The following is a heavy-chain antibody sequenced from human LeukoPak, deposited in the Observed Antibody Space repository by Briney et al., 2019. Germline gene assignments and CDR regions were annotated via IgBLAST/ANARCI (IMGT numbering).Heavy chain of an antibody. CDR1: GFTFSSYG. CDR2: IRYDGSNK. J-gene: IGHJ4*02. Sequence: AGGSLRLSCAASGFTFSSYGMHWVRQAPGKGLEWVAFIRYDGSNKYYADSVKGRFTISRDNSKNTLYLQMNSLRAEDTAVYYCAKDFPPYQKLALRFDYWGQGTLVTVSS. CDR3: AKDFPPYQKLALRFDY. D-gene: IGHD2-2*01. V-gene: IGHV3-30*02.